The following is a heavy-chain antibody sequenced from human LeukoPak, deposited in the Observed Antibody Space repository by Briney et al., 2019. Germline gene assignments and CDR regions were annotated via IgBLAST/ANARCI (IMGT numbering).Heavy chain of an antibody. J-gene: IGHJ4*02. V-gene: IGHV1-18*01. CDR2: ISAYNGNT. CDR3: ARAYCGGDCYPFDY. D-gene: IGHD2-21*02. CDR1: GYTFTSYG. Sequence: VASVKVSCKASGYTFTSYGISWVRQAPGQGLEWMGWISAYNGNTNYAQKLQGRVTMTTGTSTSTAYMELRSLRSDDTAVYYCARAYCGGDCYPFDYWGQGTLVTVSS.